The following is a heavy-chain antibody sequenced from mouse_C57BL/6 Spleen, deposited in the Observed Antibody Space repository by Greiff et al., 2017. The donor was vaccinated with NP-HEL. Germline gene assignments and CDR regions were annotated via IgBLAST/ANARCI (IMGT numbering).Heavy chain of an antibody. Sequence: QVQLQQPGAELVKPGASVKLSCKASGYTFPSYWMHWVKPRPGQGLEWIGMIHPNSGSTNYNEKFKSKATLTVDKSSSTAYMQLSSLTSEDSAVYYCARSRGGNYGMDYWGQGTSVTVSS. D-gene: IGHD2-1*01. V-gene: IGHV1-64*01. CDR2: IHPNSGST. CDR3: ARSRGGNYGMDY. J-gene: IGHJ4*01. CDR1: GYTFPSYW.